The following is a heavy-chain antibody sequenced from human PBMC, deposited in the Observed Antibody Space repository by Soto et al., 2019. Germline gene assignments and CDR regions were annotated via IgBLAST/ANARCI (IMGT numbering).Heavy chain of an antibody. V-gene: IGHV3-23*01. CDR2: ISGSGGST. CDR3: AKDVVRFLEWFSRLELHFDY. CDR1: GFTFSSYA. Sequence: GGSLRLSCAASGFTFSSYAMSWVRQAPGKGLEWVSAISGSGGSTYYADSVKGRFTISRDNSKNTLYLQMNSLRAEDTAVYYCAKDVVRFLEWFSRLELHFDYWGQGTLVTVSS. J-gene: IGHJ4*02. D-gene: IGHD3-3*01.